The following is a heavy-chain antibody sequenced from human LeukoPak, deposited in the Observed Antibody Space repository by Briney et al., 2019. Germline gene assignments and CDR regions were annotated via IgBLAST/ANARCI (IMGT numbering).Heavy chain of an antibody. J-gene: IGHJ4*02. CDR2: ISSSGSSK. CDR1: GFTFSNFE. CDR3: ARDDADYFEY. Sequence: GGSLRLSCVASGFTFSNFEMTWVRQAPEKGLKWVSYISSSGSSKYYGDSVKGRFTISRDNAKNALYLQMNSLRAEDTAVYYCARDDADYFEYWGQGTLVTVSS. V-gene: IGHV3-48*03.